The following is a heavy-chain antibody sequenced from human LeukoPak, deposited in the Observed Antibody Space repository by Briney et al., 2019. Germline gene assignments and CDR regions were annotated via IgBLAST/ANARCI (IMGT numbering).Heavy chain of an antibody. Sequence: ASVKVSCKASGYTFTSYGISWVRQAPGQGLEWMGWISAYNGNTNYAQKLQGRVTMTTDTSTSTAYMELRSLRYNRAPGSYCARVSCSGGSCYAFRWFDPWGQGTLVTVSS. CDR1: GYTFTSYG. J-gene: IGHJ5*02. D-gene: IGHD2-15*01. CDR2: ISAYNGNT. V-gene: IGHV1-18*01. CDR3: ARVSCSGGSCYAFRWFDP.